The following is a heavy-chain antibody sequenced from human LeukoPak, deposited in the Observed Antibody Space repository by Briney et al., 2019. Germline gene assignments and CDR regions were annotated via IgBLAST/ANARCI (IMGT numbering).Heavy chain of an antibody. J-gene: IGHJ4*02. CDR1: GYTFTSYA. CDR3: ARSYSNYPYDY. CDR2: INAGNGNT. Sequence: ASVEVSCKASGYTFTSYAMHWVRQAPGQRLEWMGRINAGNGNTKYSQKFQGRVTITRDTSASTAYMELSSLRSEDTAVYYCARSYSNYPYDYWGQGTLVTVSS. V-gene: IGHV1-3*01. D-gene: IGHD1-7*01.